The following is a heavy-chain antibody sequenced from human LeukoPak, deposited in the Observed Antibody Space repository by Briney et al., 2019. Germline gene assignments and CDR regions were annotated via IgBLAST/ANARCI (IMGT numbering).Heavy chain of an antibody. D-gene: IGHD6-13*01. CDR2: ISAFNGDT. V-gene: IGHV1-18*01. Sequence: GASVKVSCKASGYTFTSYGITWVRQAPGQGLEWMGWISAFNGDTNYAQNFQGRVTMTSDTPTSTAYMDLSSLRSEDTAVYYCAREHSSSWYGLDYWGQGTLVTVSS. CDR1: GYTFTSYG. J-gene: IGHJ4*02. CDR3: AREHSSSWYGLDY.